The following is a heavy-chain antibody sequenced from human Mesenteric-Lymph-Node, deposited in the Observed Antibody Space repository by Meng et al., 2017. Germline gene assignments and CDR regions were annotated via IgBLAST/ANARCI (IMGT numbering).Heavy chain of an antibody. Sequence: QVQLQQWGAGLLKPSETLSLTCAVYGGSFSGYYWSWIRQPPGKGLEWIGEINHSGSTNYNPSLKSRVTIPVDTSKNQFSLKLSSVTAADTAVYYCARTIGGADIVVVPAAYYFDYWGQGTLVTVSS. CDR2: INHSGST. V-gene: IGHV4-34*01. D-gene: IGHD2-2*01. J-gene: IGHJ4*02. CDR1: GGSFSGYY. CDR3: ARTIGGADIVVVPAAYYFDY.